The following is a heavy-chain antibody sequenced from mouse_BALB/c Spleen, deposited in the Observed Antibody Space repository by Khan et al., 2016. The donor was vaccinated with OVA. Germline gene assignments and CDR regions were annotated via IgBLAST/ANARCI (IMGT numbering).Heavy chain of an antibody. CDR3: ANVGPYHGNCGAWFAY. CDR2: INPTNIYT. J-gene: IGHJ3*01. CDR1: GYTFTSYP. V-gene: IGHV1-4*01. Sequence: QVQLQQSGAELARPGASVKMSCKASGYTFTSYPIHWVKQRPGQGLEWIGYINPTNIYTNYNQKFRDKATLTADQSSRTAYMQLSSMTSEHSAVSSCANVGPYHGNCGAWFAYWGQGTLVTVSA. D-gene: IGHD2-10*01.